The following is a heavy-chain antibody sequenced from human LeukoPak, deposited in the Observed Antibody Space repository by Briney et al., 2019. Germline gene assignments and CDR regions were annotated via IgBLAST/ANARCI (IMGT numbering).Heavy chain of an antibody. J-gene: IGHJ3*02. Sequence: SETLSLTCTVSGYSISRGYYWGWIRQPPGKGLEWIGSIYHSGSIYYNPSLKSRVTISVDTSKNQFSLKLSSVTAADTAVYYCARESPAAGDAFDIWGQGTMVTVSS. CDR2: IYHSGSI. CDR3: ARESPAAGDAFDI. D-gene: IGHD6-13*01. V-gene: IGHV4-38-2*02. CDR1: GYSISRGYY.